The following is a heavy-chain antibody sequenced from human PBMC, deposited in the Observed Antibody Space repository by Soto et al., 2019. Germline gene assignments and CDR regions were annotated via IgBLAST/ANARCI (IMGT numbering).Heavy chain of an antibody. CDR1: GFTVSSDY. CDR2: IYSGGTT. D-gene: IGHD5-12*01. V-gene: IGHV3-66*01. CDR3: ARDPGYRNGMDV. Sequence: EVQLVESGGGLVQPGGSLRLSCAASGFTVSSDYMTWVRQAPGKGLEWLSTIYSGGTTYYADSVKGRFTISRDIFKNTPSLQMNTLRAEDTAIYYCARDPGYRNGMDVWGQGTTVTVSS. J-gene: IGHJ6*02.